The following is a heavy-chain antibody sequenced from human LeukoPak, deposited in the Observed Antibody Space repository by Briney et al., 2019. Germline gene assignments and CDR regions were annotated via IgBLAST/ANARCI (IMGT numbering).Heavy chain of an antibody. CDR1: GYTFTSYG. J-gene: IGHJ4*02. Sequence: ASVKVSCKASGYTFTSYGISWVRQAPGQRLEWMGWISAYNGNTNYAQKLQGRVTMTTDTSTSTAYMELRSLRSDDTAVYYCARGSTGVEQWLVYFDYWGQGTLVTVSS. CDR3: ARGSTGVEQWLVYFDY. D-gene: IGHD6-19*01. V-gene: IGHV1-18*01. CDR2: ISAYNGNT.